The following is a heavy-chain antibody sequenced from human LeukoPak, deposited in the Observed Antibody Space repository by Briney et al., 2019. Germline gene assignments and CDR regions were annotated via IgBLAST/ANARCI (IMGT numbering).Heavy chain of an antibody. Sequence: KAGGSLRLSCAASGFTVSSNYMSWVRQAPGKGLEWVSVIYSGGSTYYADSVKGRFTISRDNSKNTLYLQMNSLRAEDTAVYYCARDQPGHYYDSSGYFSYWGQGTLVTVSS. CDR3: ARDQPGHYYDSSGYFSY. J-gene: IGHJ4*02. CDR2: IYSGGST. CDR1: GFTVSSNY. D-gene: IGHD3-22*01. V-gene: IGHV3-66*01.